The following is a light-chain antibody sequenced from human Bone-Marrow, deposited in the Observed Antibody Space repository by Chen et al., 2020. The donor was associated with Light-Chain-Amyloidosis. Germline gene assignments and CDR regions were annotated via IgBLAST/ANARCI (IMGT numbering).Light chain of an antibody. CDR3: QTAESSGTEEGI. Sequence: SYELTQPPSVSVSPGQTARITCSGDDLPTKYAYWYQQKPGQAPLLVIHRDTERPAGISERFSGSGSGTTATLTISGVQAEDEVDDHGQTAESSGTEEGIFGGGTKLTVL. CDR2: RDT. CDR1: DLPTKY. V-gene: IGLV3-25*03. J-gene: IGLJ2*01.